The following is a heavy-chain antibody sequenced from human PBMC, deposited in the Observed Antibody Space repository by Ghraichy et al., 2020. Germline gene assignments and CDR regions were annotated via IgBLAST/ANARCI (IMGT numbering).Heavy chain of an antibody. CDR2: NDHSGGT. V-gene: IGHV4-34*01. J-gene: IGHJ1*01. CDR1: GGSFSAYY. D-gene: IGHD6-13*01. Sequence: TLSLTCAVYGGSFSAYYWTWIRQPPGKGLEWIGENDHSGGTNYNPSLKSRVTISVDTSKNHLSLKMNSVTAADTAVYYCAKWVFAAGTKFHHWGQGTLVTVSS. CDR3: AKWVFAAGTKFHH.